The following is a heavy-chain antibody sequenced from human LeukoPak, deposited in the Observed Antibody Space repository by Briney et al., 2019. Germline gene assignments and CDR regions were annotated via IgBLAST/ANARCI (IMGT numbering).Heavy chain of an antibody. D-gene: IGHD2-2*01. V-gene: IGHV4-59*10. CDR2: IYTSGTT. CDR3: ARGTTSRRGFDP. CDR1: GGSFSGYY. J-gene: IGHJ5*02. Sequence: SETLSLTCAVYGGSFSGYYWSWIRQPPGKGLEWIGRIYTSGTTNYHPSLKSRVTLSVDTSKNQFSLKLTSVTAADTAVYYCARGTTSRRGFDPWGQGTLVTVSS.